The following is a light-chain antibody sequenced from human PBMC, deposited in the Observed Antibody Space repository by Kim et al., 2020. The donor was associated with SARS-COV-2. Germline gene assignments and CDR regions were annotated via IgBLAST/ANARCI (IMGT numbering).Light chain of an antibody. CDR1: NSNIGSNT. CDR2: SNN. J-gene: IGLJ2*01. Sequence: QSVLTQPPSASGTPGQRVTISCSGSNSNIGSNTVNWYQQFPGTAPKLLIYSNNLRPSGVPDRFSGSKSGTSASLAISGLQSEDEADYYCAAWDDSLNGPVFGGGTQLTVL. CDR3: AAWDDSLNGPV. V-gene: IGLV1-44*01.